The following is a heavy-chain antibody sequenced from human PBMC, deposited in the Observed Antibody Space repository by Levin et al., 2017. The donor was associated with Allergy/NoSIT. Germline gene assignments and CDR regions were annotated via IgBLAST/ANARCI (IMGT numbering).Heavy chain of an antibody. Sequence: SETLSLTCAVSNYSISSHYYWGWIRQPPGKGLQWIGSVYRSGNSYYNPSLKSRVTISVDTTKNQFFLTLNSVTAADTAIYYCARGNIAAAYFDYWGHGTLVTVSS. J-gene: IGHJ4*01. V-gene: IGHV4-38-2*01. CDR1: NYSISSHYY. CDR2: VYRSGNS. CDR3: ARGNIAAAYFDY. D-gene: IGHD6-13*01.